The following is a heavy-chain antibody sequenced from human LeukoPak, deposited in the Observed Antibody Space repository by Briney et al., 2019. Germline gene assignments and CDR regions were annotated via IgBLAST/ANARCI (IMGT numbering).Heavy chain of an antibody. D-gene: IGHD3-10*01. CDR1: GFTFSNYV. CDR2: ISYDGSNE. J-gene: IGHJ6*02. V-gene: IGHV3-30-3*01. Sequence: PGGSLRLSCVASGFTFSNYVMHWVRQAPGKGLEWVALISYDGSNENYADSVKGRFTISRDNSKNTLYLQVNSLRAEDTAVYYCARVFRITKTTGMDVWGQGTTVTVSS. CDR3: ARVFRITKTTGMDV.